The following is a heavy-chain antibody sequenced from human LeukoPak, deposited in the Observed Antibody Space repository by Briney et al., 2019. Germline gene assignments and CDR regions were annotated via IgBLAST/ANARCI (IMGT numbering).Heavy chain of an antibody. CDR2: ISAYNGYT. V-gene: IGHV1-18*01. CDR3: ARRSPTTETTDPFQH. CDR1: GYTFTSYG. D-gene: IGHD4-11*01. J-gene: IGHJ1*01. Sequence: GASVKVSCKASGYTFTSYGISWVRQAPGQGLEWMGWISAYNGYTKAAQKFQDRFIMTTDTSTNTAYMELRSLTSDDTAVYFCARRSPTTETTDPFQHWGQGTLVSVS.